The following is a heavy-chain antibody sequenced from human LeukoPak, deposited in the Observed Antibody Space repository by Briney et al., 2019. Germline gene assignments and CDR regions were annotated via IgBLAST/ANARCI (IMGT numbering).Heavy chain of an antibody. CDR2: ITSGSSYI. V-gene: IGHV3-21*01. J-gene: IGHJ5*02. CDR3: ARDMTTKRSWFDP. D-gene: IGHD4-11*01. Sequence: PGGSLRLSCAASGFTFSSYNMNWVRQAPGKGLEWVSSITSGSSYIYYADSVKGRFTISRDNAKNSLYLQMNSLRAEDTAVYYCARDMTTKRSWFDPWGQGTLVTVSS. CDR1: GFTFSSYN.